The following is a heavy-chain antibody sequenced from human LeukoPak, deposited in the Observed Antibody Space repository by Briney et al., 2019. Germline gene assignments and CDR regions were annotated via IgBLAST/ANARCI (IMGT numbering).Heavy chain of an antibody. Sequence: GGSLRLSCAASGFTVSSNYMSWVRQAPGKGLEWVSYISSSSSTIYYADSVKGRFTISRDNAKNSLYLQMNSLRAEDTAVYYCARDLSGSYSNWGQGTLVTVSS. CDR2: ISSSSSTI. V-gene: IGHV3-48*01. D-gene: IGHD1-26*01. CDR1: GFTVSSNY. CDR3: ARDLSGSYSN. J-gene: IGHJ4*02.